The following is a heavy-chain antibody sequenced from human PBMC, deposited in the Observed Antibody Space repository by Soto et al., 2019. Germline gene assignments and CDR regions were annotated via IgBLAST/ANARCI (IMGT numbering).Heavy chain of an antibody. CDR3: AKETAKRITLINWFDP. CDR1: GFTFSSYA. Sequence: GGSLRLSCAASGFTFSSYAMSWVRQAPGKGLEWVSAISGSGGSTYYADSVKGRFTISRDNSKNTLYLQMNSLRAEDTAVYYCAKETAKRITLINWFDPWGQGTLVTVSS. CDR2: ISGSGGST. V-gene: IGHV3-23*01. D-gene: IGHD3-10*01. J-gene: IGHJ5*02.